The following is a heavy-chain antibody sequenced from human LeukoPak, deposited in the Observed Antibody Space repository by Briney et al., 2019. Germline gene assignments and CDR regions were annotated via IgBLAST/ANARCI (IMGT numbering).Heavy chain of an antibody. CDR2: ITSDGSTT. J-gene: IGHJ4*01. CDR1: GFSLSDYW. D-gene: IGHD3-16*01. Sequence: GGSLRLSCVGSGFSLSDYWMHWVRQTPGKGLMWVSRITSDGSTTWYADSVKGRFTVSRDNAKNTLFLEMNSLRDEDTAVYYCAADYIWGRLFWGQGTLVTVSS. CDR3: AADYIWGRLF. V-gene: IGHV3-74*01.